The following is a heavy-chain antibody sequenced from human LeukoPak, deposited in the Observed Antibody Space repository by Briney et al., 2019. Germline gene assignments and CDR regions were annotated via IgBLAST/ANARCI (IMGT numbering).Heavy chain of an antibody. CDR1: GFTFSSYA. Sequence: GGSLRLSCAASGFTFSSYALIWVRQAPGKGLEWVSGISGSGGGTYYADSVKGRFTISRDNSKNTLYLQMSSLRADDTAVYYCARAPSGFTYGPGDRWGQGTLVTVSS. CDR3: ARAPSGFTYGPGDR. J-gene: IGHJ5*02. CDR2: ISGSGGGT. V-gene: IGHV3-23*01. D-gene: IGHD5-18*01.